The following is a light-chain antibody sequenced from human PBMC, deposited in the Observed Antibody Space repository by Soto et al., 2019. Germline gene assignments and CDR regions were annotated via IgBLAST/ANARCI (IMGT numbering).Light chain of an antibody. V-gene: IGKV3-11*01. CDR1: QSVGSY. Sequence: EIVLTQSPATLSLSPGERATLSCRASQSVGSYLAWYQQKPGQAPRLLIFDASNRVTGIPARFSGSGSGTDFTLTISSLEPEDFAVYYCQQRSNWITFGQGTRLEIK. CDR2: DAS. CDR3: QQRSNWIT. J-gene: IGKJ5*01.